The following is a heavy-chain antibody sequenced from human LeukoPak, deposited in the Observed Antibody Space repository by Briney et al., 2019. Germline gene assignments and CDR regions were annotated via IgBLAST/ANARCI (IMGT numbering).Heavy chain of an antibody. D-gene: IGHD2-21*02. CDR1: GFTFSPYW. Sequence: PGGSLRLSCAASGFTFSPYWMHWVRQGPGKGLVWVARIDSDGSSTIYADSVKGRLTISRDNAQNTLYLQMDSLRAGDTAVYYCARGGGDHAFDVWGQGTMVTVSS. V-gene: IGHV3-74*01. J-gene: IGHJ3*01. CDR2: IDSDGSST. CDR3: ARGGGDHAFDV.